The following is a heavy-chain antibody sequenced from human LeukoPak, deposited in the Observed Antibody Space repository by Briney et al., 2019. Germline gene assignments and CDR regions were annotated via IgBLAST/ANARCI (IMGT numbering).Heavy chain of an antibody. Sequence: SETLSLTCAVYGGSFSGYYWSWIRQPPGKGLEWIGEINHSGSTNYNPSLKSRVTISVDTSKNQFSLKLSSVTAADTAVYYCARDKYGGPDWGQGTLVTVSS. J-gene: IGHJ4*02. V-gene: IGHV4-34*01. CDR3: ARDKYGGPD. D-gene: IGHD4-17*01. CDR1: GGSFSGYY. CDR2: INHSGST.